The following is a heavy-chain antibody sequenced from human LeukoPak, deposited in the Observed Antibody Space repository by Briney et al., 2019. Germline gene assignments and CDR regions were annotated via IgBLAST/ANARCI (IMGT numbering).Heavy chain of an antibody. Sequence: PSETLSLTCAVYGGSLSGYYWNWIRQSPGKGLEWIGSLHYSGSTYHNPSLKSRITISADTSNNQFSLKLSSVAAADTAVYYCARHRDGYNRPLDYWGQGTLVTVSS. CDR1: GGSLSGYY. D-gene: IGHD5-24*01. V-gene: IGHV4-34*01. J-gene: IGHJ4*02. CDR3: ARHRDGYNRPLDY. CDR2: LHYSGST.